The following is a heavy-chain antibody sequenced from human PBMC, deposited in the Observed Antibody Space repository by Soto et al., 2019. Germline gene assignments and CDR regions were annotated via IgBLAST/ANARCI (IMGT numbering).Heavy chain of an antibody. D-gene: IGHD6-13*01. CDR3: ARGEXGAAAGQNPYYYYGMDV. J-gene: IGHJ6*02. CDR2: INPNSGGT. V-gene: IGHV1-2*04. CDR1: GYTFTGYY. Sequence: ASVKVSCKASGYTFTGYYMHWVRQAPGQGLEWMGWINPNSGGTNYAQKFQGWVTMTRDTSISTAYMELSRLRSDDTAVYYCARGEXGAAAGQNPYYYYGMDVWGQGTTVTVSS.